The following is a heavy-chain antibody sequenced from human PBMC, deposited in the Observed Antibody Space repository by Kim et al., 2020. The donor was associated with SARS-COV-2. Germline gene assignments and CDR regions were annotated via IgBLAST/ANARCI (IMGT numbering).Heavy chain of an antibody. CDR3: VRYGSGSHILFDP. J-gene: IGHJ5*02. CDR2: IYYSGST. V-gene: IGHV4-39*01. Sequence: SETLSLTCTASGGSVTTGSYYWGWIRQPPGKGLEWIGSIYYSGSTSYSPSLKSRVTISVDTSKNPFSLKLSSVTAADTAGYYCVRYGSGSHILFDPWGQG. CDR1: GGSVTTGSYY. D-gene: IGHD3-10*01.